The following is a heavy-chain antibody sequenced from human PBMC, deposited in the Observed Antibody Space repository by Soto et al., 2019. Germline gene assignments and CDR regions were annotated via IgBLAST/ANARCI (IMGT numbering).Heavy chain of an antibody. CDR2: ISSGSDYI. CDR3: ARSPVGDAFNV. CDR1: GFTFSSYS. Sequence: GGSLRLSCAASGFTFSSYSMNWVRQAPGKGLEWVSSISSGSDYIFYADSVKGRFTIPRDNAKNSLFLQMNSLTAEDTAVYYCARSPVGDAFNVWGQGTVVTVSS. V-gene: IGHV3-21*01. J-gene: IGHJ3*01.